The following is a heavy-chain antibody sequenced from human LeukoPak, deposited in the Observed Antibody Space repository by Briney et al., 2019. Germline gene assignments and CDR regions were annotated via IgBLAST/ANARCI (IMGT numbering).Heavy chain of an antibody. CDR1: GYTFTSYD. D-gene: IGHD1-26*01. J-gene: IGHJ6*03. V-gene: IGHV1-8*02. Sequence: ASVKVSCKASGYTFTSYDINWVRQATGQGLGWMGWMYPNSGNIGYAQKYQGRVTMTRNTSISTAYMEMSSLRSDDTAVYYCAREGLGGEQRGYSYYYMEVWGKGTTVTVAS. CDR3: AREGLGGEQRGYSYYYMEV. CDR2: MYPNSGNI.